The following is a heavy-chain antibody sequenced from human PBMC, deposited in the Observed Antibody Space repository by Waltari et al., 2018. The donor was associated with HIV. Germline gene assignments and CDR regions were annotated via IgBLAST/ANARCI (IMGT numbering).Heavy chain of an antibody. Sequence: QVQVGESGGAVVQPGRCLRVPCAASGFTLRSYAMHWVRQAPGKGLVWVAVKSYNETNNFYGDSVKGRFTISRDNSKNTLYLQMNSLRAEDTAVYYCARIGTYYDMDVWGQGTTVTVSS. J-gene: IGHJ6*02. CDR3: ARIGTYYDMDV. V-gene: IGHV3-30-3*01. D-gene: IGHD1-1*01. CDR2: KSYNETNN. CDR1: GFTLRSYA.